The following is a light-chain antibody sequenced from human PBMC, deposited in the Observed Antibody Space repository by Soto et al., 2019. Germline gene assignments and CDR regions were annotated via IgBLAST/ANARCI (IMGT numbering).Light chain of an antibody. CDR2: GAS. Sequence: EIVLTQSPGTLSLSPGERATLSCRASQSVSSSFLAWYQQKPGQAPRLLIYGASNRATGIPDRFSGSGSGPDFTLTLSRLEPEDFAVYYCQQYVTSPWAFGPGTKVAIE. CDR1: QSVSSSF. CDR3: QQYVTSPWA. V-gene: IGKV3-20*01. J-gene: IGKJ1*01.